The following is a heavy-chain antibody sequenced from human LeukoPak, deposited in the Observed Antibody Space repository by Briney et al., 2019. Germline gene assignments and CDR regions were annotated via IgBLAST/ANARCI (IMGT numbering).Heavy chain of an antibody. V-gene: IGHV3-23*01. CDR1: GFTFSTYV. CDR2: ISGSGKST. Sequence: GGSLRLSCAASGFTFSTYVMTWVRQAPGRGLEWVSAISGSGKSTYYADSVKGRFTISRDNSKNTLYLQMNSLRAEDTAVYYCAKDRLHSSGWYEPSDSWGQGTLVTVSS. CDR3: AKDRLHSSGWYEPSDS. D-gene: IGHD6-19*01. J-gene: IGHJ4*02.